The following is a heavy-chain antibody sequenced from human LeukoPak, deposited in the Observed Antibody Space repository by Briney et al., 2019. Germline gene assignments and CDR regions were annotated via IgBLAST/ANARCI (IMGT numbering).Heavy chain of an antibody. V-gene: IGHV4-61*02. D-gene: IGHD1-1*01. J-gene: IGHJ3*02. CDR2: ISTSGST. CDR3: ARDRTATHRGDAFDI. Sequence: PSETLSLTCTVSGGSISSGNNYWRWIRQPAGEGLEWIGRISTSGSTNYNPSLKSRVTISEDTSKNQFSLKLSSVTAADTAVYYCARDRTATHRGDAFDIWGQGTMVTVSS. CDR1: GGSISSGNNY.